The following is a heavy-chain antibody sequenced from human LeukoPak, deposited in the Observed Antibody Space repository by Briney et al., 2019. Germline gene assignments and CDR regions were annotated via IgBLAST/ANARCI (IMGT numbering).Heavy chain of an antibody. V-gene: IGHV3-30-3*01. J-gene: IGHJ3*02. CDR3: ARDRSYGDLWAAFDI. D-gene: IGHD4-17*01. CDR1: GFTFSSYA. Sequence: GGSLRLSCATSGFTFSSYAMHWVRQAPGKGLDWVAVMSYDGSNKYYADSVKGRFTISRDNSKNTLYLQMNSLRTEDTAVYYCARDRSYGDLWAAFDIWGQGTMVTVSS. CDR2: MSYDGSNK.